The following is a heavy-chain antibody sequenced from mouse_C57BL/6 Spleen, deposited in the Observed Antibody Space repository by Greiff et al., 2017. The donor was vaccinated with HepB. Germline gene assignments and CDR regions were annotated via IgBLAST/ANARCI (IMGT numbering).Heavy chain of an antibody. CDR1: GFTFSDYY. CDR2: INYDGSST. J-gene: IGHJ3*01. CDR3: AREEGYYGSSYGFAY. Sequence: EVKLVESEGGLVQPGSSMKLSCTASGFTFSDYYMAWVRQVPEKGLEWVANINYDGSSTYYLDSLKSRFIISRDNAKNILYLQMSSLKSEDTATYYCAREEGYYGSSYGFAYWGQGTLVTVSA. V-gene: IGHV5-16*01. D-gene: IGHD1-1*01.